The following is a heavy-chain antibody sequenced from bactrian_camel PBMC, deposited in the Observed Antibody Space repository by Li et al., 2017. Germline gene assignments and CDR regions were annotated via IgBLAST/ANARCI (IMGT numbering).Heavy chain of an antibody. Sequence: HVQLVESGGSLVQPGGSLRLSCTAGAFPFANYYINWVRQAPGKGLEWVSSIHSDGDTTYYAGSVKGRFTLSRDNGKNTVYLHLSSLKVEDTAMYYCEKGSLRGQGTQVTVS. V-gene: IGHV3S1*01. CDR2: IHSDGDTT. CDR1: AFPFANYY. J-gene: IGHJ4*01. CDR3: EKGSL. D-gene: IGHD5*01.